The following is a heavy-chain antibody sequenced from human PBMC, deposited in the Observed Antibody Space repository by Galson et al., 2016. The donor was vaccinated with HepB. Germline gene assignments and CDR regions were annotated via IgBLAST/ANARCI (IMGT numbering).Heavy chain of an antibody. J-gene: IGHJ3*02. D-gene: IGHD2-21*02. V-gene: IGHV1-69*13. CDR3: AFPSYCGGDFYSRGQRFALDI. CDR2: IIPLFATP. CDR1: GGNFNTYA. Sequence: SVKVSCKASGGNFNTYAISWVRQAPGQGLEWMGGIIPLFATPNYPHKFQGRVAITADESTRTSYMELSSLRVEDSAMYYCAFPSYCGGDFYSRGQRFALDIWGPGTMVTVSS.